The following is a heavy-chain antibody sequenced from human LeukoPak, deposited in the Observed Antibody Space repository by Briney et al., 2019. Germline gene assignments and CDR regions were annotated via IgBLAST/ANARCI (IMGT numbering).Heavy chain of an antibody. CDR3: ARDPTTQTFDY. CDR1: GYTFTSYG. CDR2: ISTYNGNT. D-gene: IGHD4-11*01. J-gene: IGHJ4*02. V-gene: IGHV1-18*01. Sequence: ASVKVSCKASGYTFTSYGISWVRQAPGQGLEWMGWISTYNGNTNYAQKLQGRVTMTTDTSTTTAYMELRSLTSDDTAVYYCARDPTTQTFDYWGQGALVTVSS.